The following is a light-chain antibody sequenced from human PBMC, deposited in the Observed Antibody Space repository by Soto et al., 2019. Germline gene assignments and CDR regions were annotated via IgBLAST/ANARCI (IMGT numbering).Light chain of an antibody. CDR1: HRVLYSCNNKNY. J-gene: IGKJ1*01. V-gene: IGKV4-1*01. Sequence: DFVMAQSQSTLAVCLGERAAINCKSSHRVLYSCNNKNYLAWYQQKPGQPPKLLIYWTSTRESGVPDRFSGSGSGTDFTLTISSLQDEDVAIYYCRPDYTNPREASGQGAKADIK. CDR2: WTS. CDR3: RPDYTNPREA.